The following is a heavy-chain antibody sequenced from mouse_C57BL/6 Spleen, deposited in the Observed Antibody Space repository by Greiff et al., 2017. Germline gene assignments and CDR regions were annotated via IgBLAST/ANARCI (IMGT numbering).Heavy chain of an antibody. CDR3: ARRGYYGSSYPFDY. CDR2: IDPSDSYT. D-gene: IGHD1-1*01. CDR1: GYTFTSYW. Sequence: QVQLQQPGAELVMPGASVKLSCKASGYTFTSYWMHWVKQRPGQGLEWIGEIDPSDSYTNYTQKFKGKSTLTVDKSSSTAYMQLSSLTSEDSAVYYCARRGYYGSSYPFDYWGQGTTLTVSS. V-gene: IGHV1-69*01. J-gene: IGHJ2*01.